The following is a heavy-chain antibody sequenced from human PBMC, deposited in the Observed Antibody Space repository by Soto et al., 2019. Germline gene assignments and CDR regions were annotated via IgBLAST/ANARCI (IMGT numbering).Heavy chain of an antibody. D-gene: IGHD3-10*01. CDR3: ARGFYGSGSYPF. CDR2: INHSGST. CDR1: GGSFSGYY. J-gene: IGHJ4*02. V-gene: IGHV4-34*01. Sequence: QVPLQQWGAGLLKPSETLSLTCAVYGGSFSGYYWSWIRQPPGKGLEWIGEINHSGSTYYNPSLKTRVTISVDTSKNQFSLKLSSVTAADTAVYYCARGFYGSGSYPFWGQGTLVTVSS.